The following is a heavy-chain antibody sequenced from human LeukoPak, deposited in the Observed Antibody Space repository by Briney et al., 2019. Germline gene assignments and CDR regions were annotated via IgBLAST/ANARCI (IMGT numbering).Heavy chain of an antibody. CDR2: MNPISGNT. Sequence: ASVKVSCKASGYTFTNFDFSWVRQAPGQGLEWMGWMNPISGNTGFAQKFQGRVTLTRNTSKTTAYMELSSLTSEDMAVYYCVRVTRGTTMAGNPPSYYFEYWGQGALVTVSS. D-gene: IGHD1-1*01. CDR1: GYTFTNFD. CDR3: VRVTRGTTMAGNPPSYYFEY. V-gene: IGHV1-8*01. J-gene: IGHJ4*02.